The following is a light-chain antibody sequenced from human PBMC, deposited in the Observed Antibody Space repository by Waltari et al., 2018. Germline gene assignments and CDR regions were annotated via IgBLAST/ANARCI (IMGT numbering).Light chain of an antibody. Sequence: DIVMTQSPDSLAVSLGERATDSCKSSLSLLYSSNNKNYLAWYQQKPGQPPKLLIHWASTRASGVPDRFSGSGSGTDFTLTISSVQADDVAVYYCQQFYETPLTFGGGTKVEIK. CDR1: LSLLYSSNNKNY. V-gene: IGKV4-1*01. CDR3: QQFYETPLT. CDR2: WAS. J-gene: IGKJ4*01.